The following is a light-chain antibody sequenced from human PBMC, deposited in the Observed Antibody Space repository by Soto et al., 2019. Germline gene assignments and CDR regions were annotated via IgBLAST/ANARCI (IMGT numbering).Light chain of an antibody. CDR2: FDS. CDR3: QVWDSTGDQVV. Sequence: SYVLTQPPSVSVAPGMTARMPCGGNSIGSRSVHWYQQKPGQAPIMVISFDSDRPSGIPERFSGSNSGNTATLIISTVEAGDEANYYCQVWDSTGDQVVFGGGTKVTVL. J-gene: IGLJ2*01. V-gene: IGLV3-21*04. CDR1: SIGSRS.